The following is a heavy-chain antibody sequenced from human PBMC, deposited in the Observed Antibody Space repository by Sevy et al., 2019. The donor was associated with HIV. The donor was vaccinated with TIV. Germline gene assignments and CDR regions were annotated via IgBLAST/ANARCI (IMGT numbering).Heavy chain of an antibody. Sequence: GGSLRLSCAASGFTFSSYAMSWVRQAPGKGLEWVSAISGSGGSTYYADSVKGRFTISRDNSKNTRYLQMNSLRAEDTALYYCAKDPYCSSTSCYRYYYGMDVWGQGTTVTVSS. CDR2: ISGSGGST. CDR3: AKDPYCSSTSCYRYYYGMDV. D-gene: IGHD2-2*02. J-gene: IGHJ6*02. V-gene: IGHV3-23*01. CDR1: GFTFSSYA.